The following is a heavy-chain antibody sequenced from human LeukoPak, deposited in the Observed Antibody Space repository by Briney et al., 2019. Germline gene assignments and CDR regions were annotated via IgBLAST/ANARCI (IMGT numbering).Heavy chain of an antibody. CDR2: MNPNSGNT. J-gene: IGHJ4*02. Sequence: ASVKVSCKASGYTFTSYDINWVRQATGQGLEWMGWMNPNSGNTGYAQKFQGRVTITRNTSISTAYMELSSLRSEDTAVYYCARASIVGALRALTLFDYWGRGTLVTVSS. CDR1: GYTFTSYD. V-gene: IGHV1-8*03. D-gene: IGHD1-26*01. CDR3: ARASIVGALRALTLFDY.